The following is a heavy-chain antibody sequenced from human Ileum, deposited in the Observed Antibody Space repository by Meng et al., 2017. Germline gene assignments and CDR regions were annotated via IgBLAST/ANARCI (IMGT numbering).Heavy chain of an antibody. CDR1: GFTFSSYW. CDR2: INTDGRDN. Sequence: EEAVVGAGGGLVQPGGSLGLSRAGSGFTFSSYWMHWVRQAPGKGLVWVARINTDGRDNRYAASVKGRFTISRDNAQNMVYLQMNSLRAEDTAVYYCARDKPHNWFDPWGQGTLVTVSS. J-gene: IGHJ5*02. CDR3: ARDKPHNWFDP. V-gene: IGHV3-74*01.